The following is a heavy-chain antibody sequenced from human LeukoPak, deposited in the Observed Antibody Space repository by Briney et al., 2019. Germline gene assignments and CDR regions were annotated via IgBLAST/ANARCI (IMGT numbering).Heavy chain of an antibody. CDR2: INPSGGST. CDR3: AREAYYYGSGSSAGYFDL. Sequence: ASVKVSCKASGYTFTSYYMHWVRQAPGQGLEWMGIINPSGGSTSYAQKFQGRVTMTGDTSTSTVYMELSSLRSEDTAVYYCAREAYYYGSGSSAGYFDLWGRGTLVTVSS. D-gene: IGHD3-10*01. J-gene: IGHJ2*01. CDR1: GYTFTSYY. V-gene: IGHV1-46*01.